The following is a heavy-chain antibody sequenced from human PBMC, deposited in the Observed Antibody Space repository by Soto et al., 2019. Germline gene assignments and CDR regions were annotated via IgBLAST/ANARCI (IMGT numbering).Heavy chain of an antibody. CDR2: MNPNSGNT. CDR1: GYTFICYD. Sequence: EASVKVSCKASGYTFICYDINWVRQATGQGLEWMGWMNPNSGNTGYAQKFQGRVTMTRNTSISTAYMELSSLRSEDTDVYYCARGRKSRGWFDPWGQGTLVTVSS. CDR3: ARGRKSRGWFDP. J-gene: IGHJ5*02. D-gene: IGHD3-10*01. V-gene: IGHV1-8*01.